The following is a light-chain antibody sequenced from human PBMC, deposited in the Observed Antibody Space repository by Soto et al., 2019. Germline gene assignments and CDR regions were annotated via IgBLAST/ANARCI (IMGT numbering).Light chain of an antibody. CDR3: QQYDSHPSYT. Sequence: DIQMTQSPSTLSASVGDRVTITCRASQSINNWLAWYQQKPGKAPKLLIYDVFNLESGVPSRFSGSGSGTEFTLTISSLQPDDFATYYCQQYDSHPSYTFGQGTKLEIK. CDR2: DVF. CDR1: QSINNW. J-gene: IGKJ2*01. V-gene: IGKV1-5*01.